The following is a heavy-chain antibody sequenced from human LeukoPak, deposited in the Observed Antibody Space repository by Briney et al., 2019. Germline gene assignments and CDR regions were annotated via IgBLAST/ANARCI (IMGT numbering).Heavy chain of an antibody. D-gene: IGHD2-2*02. Sequence: GSLRLSCAASGFTFSNAWMSWVRQAPGKGLEWVGRIKSKTDGGTTDYAAAVKGRFTIARDDSKNTLYLQMKSLKTEDTAVYYCTTDAPRDVVVPAAISYGYWGQGTLVTVSS. V-gene: IGHV3-15*01. CDR1: GFTFSNAW. J-gene: IGHJ4*02. CDR3: TTDAPRDVVVPAAISYGY. CDR2: IKSKTDGGTT.